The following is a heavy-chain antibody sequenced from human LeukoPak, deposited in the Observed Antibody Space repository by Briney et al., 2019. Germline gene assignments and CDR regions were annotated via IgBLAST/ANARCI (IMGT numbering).Heavy chain of an antibody. J-gene: IGHJ5*02. D-gene: IGHD2-2*01. CDR1: GFSFSSYA. Sequence: GGSLRLSCAASGFSFSSYAMSWVRQAPGQGLMWVSARSDSGLTTYYADSVKGRFTISRDNSKNTVCLQMNSLRAEDTAVYYCAKLPRGYCSSASCPNWFDPWGQGTRVTVSS. CDR3: AKLPRGYCSSASCPNWFDP. V-gene: IGHV3-23*01. CDR2: RSDSGLTT.